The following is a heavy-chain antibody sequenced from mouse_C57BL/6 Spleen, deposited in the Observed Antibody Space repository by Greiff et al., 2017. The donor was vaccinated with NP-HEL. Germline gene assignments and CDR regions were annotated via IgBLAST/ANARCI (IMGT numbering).Heavy chain of an antibody. D-gene: IGHD4-1*01. J-gene: IGHJ3*01. CDR1: GFTFSSYA. V-gene: IGHV5-9-1*02. Sequence: EVKLEESGEGLVKPGGSLKLSCAASGFTFSSYAMSWVRQTPEKRLEWVAYISSGGDYIYYADTVKGRFTISRDNARNTLYLQMSRLKSEDTAMYYCTTSAGTRFAYWGQGTLVTVSA. CDR2: ISSGGDYI. CDR3: TTSAGTRFAY.